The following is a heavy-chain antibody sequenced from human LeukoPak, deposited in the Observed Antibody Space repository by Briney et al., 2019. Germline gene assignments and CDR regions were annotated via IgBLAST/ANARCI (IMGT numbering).Heavy chain of an antibody. CDR2: ISAYNGNT. V-gene: IGHV1-18*01. CDR3: ARDARYSGYDLRDY. J-gene: IGHJ4*02. D-gene: IGHD5-12*01. Sequence: ASVTVSYKASGYTFTNYGISWVRQAPGQGLEGMGWISAYNGNTNYAQKLQGRVTMTTDTSTSTAYMELRSLRSDDTAVYYCARDARYSGYDLRDYWGQGTLVTVSS. CDR1: GYTFTNYG.